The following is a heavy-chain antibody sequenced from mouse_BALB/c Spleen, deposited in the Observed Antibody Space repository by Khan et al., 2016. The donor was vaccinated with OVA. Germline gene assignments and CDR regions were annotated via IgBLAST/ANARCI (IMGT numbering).Heavy chain of an antibody. Sequence: EVELVESGGGLVQPGGSRKLSCAASGFTFNSYGMHWVRQAPEKGLEWVAYISGDSNTIYYADTVTGRFTISRDNPKNTLFLQMTSLMSEDTAMYYCATSYFNGYYFDYWGPGTTLTVS. CDR1: GFTFNSYG. CDR3: ATSYFNGYYFDY. V-gene: IGHV5-17*02. J-gene: IGHJ2*01. CDR2: ISGDSNTI. D-gene: IGHD1-1*01.